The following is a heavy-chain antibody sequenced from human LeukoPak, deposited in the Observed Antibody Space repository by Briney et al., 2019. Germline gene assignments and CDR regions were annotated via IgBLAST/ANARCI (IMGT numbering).Heavy chain of an antibody. CDR1: GYTFTGYC. V-gene: IGHV1-18*04. CDR3: ARTSHYVDIAATIPYGIYYFDY. J-gene: IGHJ4*02. CDR2: INPNSGDT. Sequence: ASVKVSCKASGYTFTGYCMHWVRQAPGQGLEWMGWINPNSGDTNYAQKLQGRVTMTTDTSTSTAYMELRSLRSDDTAVYYCARTSHYVDIAATIPYGIYYFDYWGQGTLVTVSS. D-gene: IGHD5-12*01.